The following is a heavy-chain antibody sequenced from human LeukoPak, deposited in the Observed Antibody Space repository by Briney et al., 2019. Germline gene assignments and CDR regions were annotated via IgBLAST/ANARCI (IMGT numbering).Heavy chain of an antibody. V-gene: IGHV4-39*01. CDR1: GGPISTSAYY. CDR3: TSRGFRLPLDAFDV. J-gene: IGHJ3*01. Sequence: SETLSLTCTVSGGPISTSAYYWAWVRQSPGKGLEWIGSIYNDGDTYYNPSFESRVTIAIETSKNQFSLRLTSVTAADTAVYYCTSRGFRLPLDAFDVWGQGTRVAVSS. CDR2: IYNDGDT.